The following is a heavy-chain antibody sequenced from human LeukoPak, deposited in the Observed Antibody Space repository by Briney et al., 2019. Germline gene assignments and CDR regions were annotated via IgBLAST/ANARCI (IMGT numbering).Heavy chain of an antibody. CDR3: ARSGYYYYYYMDV. J-gene: IGHJ6*03. Sequence: GGSLRLSCAASGFTFSSYSMNWVRQAPGKGLEWVSHISSSSSTIYYADSVKGRFTISRDNAKNSLYLQMNSLRAEDTALYYCARSGYYYYYYMDVWGKGTTVTVSS. D-gene: IGHD3-3*01. CDR1: GFTFSSYS. V-gene: IGHV3-48*01. CDR2: ISSSSSTI.